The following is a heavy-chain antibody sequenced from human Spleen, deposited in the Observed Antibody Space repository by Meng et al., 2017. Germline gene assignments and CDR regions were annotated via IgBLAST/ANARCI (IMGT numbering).Heavy chain of an antibody. CDR3: ASWIYSCGWQ. Sequence: QVHPREAGPGLLTPSGTLSLTSAVSVGSISNDNGGSWVRQPPGKGREWIGEIYHGRDTNYNPSLKSRVTIAIDRSKNQFSLKLSSVTAADTAVYYCASWIYSCGWQWGQGTLVTVSS. J-gene: IGHJ4*02. V-gene: IGHV4-4*02. D-gene: IGHD6-19*01. CDR2: IYHGRDT. CDR1: VGSISNDNG.